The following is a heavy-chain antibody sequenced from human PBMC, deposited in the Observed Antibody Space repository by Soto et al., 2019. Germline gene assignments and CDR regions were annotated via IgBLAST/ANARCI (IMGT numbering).Heavy chain of an antibody. CDR3: AKSMMATTGANWLDP. Sequence: PGRSLRLSSVASGFPIDSYGINCVRQSPAKGLQWVSSISGSGASTYYADSVKGRFTVSRDNSKNTVFLQMNSLRAEDTAIYYCAKSMMATTGANWLDPWGQGTLVTVSS. CDR2: ISGSGAST. J-gene: IGHJ5*02. D-gene: IGHD1-1*01. CDR1: GFPIDSYG. V-gene: IGHV3-23*01.